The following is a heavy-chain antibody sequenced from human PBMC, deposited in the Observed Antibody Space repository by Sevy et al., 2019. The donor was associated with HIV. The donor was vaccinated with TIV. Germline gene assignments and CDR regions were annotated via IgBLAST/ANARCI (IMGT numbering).Heavy chain of an antibody. V-gene: IGHV3-11*01. J-gene: IGHJ6*02. CDR3: ARRWYYAFWSGYYHPYSYYGMDV. CDR1: GFTFSDYY. CDR2: ISSSGSTI. D-gene: IGHD3-3*01. Sequence: GGSLRLSCAASGFTFSDYYRSWIRQAPGKGLEWVSYISSSGSTIYYADSVKGRFTISRDNAKNSLYLQMNSLRAEDTAVYYCARRWYYAFWSGYYHPYSYYGMDVWGQGTTVTVSS.